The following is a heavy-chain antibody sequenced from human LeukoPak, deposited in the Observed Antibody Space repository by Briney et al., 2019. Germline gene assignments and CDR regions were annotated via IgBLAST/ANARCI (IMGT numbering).Heavy chain of an antibody. CDR2: ISSSGSTI. CDR3: ARGGIPTGPYYYFYYMDV. Sequence: GGSLRLSCAASGFTFSDYYMSWIRQAPGKGLEWVSYISSSGSTIYYADSVKGRFTISRDDSRNTLYLQMNSLRGEDAAVYSCARGGIPTGPYYYFYYMDVWGKRTAVTVSS. V-gene: IGHV3-11*04. J-gene: IGHJ6*03. D-gene: IGHD3-10*01. CDR1: GFTFSDYY.